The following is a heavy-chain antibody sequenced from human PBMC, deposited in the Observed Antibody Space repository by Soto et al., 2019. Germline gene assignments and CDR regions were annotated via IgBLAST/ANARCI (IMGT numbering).Heavy chain of an antibody. J-gene: IGHJ4*02. CDR1: GATITNDGYY. Sequence: PSETLSLTCSVSGATITNDGYYWSWIRHHPGKGLEWLGSIYYSGRTNYNPSLKSRISISVDTSKKQFSLKLSSVTAADTAVYFCARHYSRVAVPFAYWGQGTLVTVSS. CDR3: ARHYSRVAVPFAY. CDR2: IYYSGRT. V-gene: IGHV4-31*03. D-gene: IGHD3-22*01.